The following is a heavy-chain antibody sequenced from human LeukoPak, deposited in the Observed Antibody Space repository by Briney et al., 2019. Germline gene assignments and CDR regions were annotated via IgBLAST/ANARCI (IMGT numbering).Heavy chain of an antibody. Sequence: PSETLSLTCTVSGGSITSYYWSWIRQPPGKGLECIGYIYYSGSTNYNPSLKSRVTISVDTSKNQFSLKLSSVTAADTAVYYCARGNAYYDSSGYGSGYYYYYMDVWGKGTTVTISS. J-gene: IGHJ6*03. D-gene: IGHD3-22*01. CDR3: ARGNAYYDSSGYGSGYYYYYMDV. CDR1: GGSITSYY. CDR2: IYYSGST. V-gene: IGHV4-59*08.